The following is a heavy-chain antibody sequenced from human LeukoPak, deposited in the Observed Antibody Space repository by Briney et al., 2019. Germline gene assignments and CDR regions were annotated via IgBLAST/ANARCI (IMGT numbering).Heavy chain of an antibody. Sequence: PGGSLRLSCAASGFTFSSYGMHWVRQAPGKGLEWVAFIRYDGSNKYYADSVKGRFTISRDNSKNTLYLQMNSLRAEDTAVYYCAKDRYYGSGSYSNLFDYWGQGILVTVSS. D-gene: IGHD3-10*01. J-gene: IGHJ4*02. CDR2: IRYDGSNK. CDR1: GFTFSSYG. V-gene: IGHV3-30*02. CDR3: AKDRYYGSGSYSNLFDY.